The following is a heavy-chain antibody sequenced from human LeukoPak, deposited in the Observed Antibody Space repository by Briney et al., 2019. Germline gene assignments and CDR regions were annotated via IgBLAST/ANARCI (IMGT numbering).Heavy chain of an antibody. D-gene: IGHD5-18*01. V-gene: IGHV4-38-2*02. J-gene: IGHJ4*02. CDR1: GYFISSEYY. CDR2: IFHSEGT. CDR3: AKAPGGSYCSFDY. Sequence: SPSETLSLTCSVSGYFISSEYYWGWIRQPPGKGLAWLGSIFHSEGTYYNPFLRSRLTISLDTSKNQFFLRLRSVPAADTAVYFCAKAPGGSYCSFDYWGQGTLVTVSS.